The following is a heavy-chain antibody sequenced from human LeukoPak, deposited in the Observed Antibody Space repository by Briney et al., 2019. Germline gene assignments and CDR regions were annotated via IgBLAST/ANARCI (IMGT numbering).Heavy chain of an antibody. J-gene: IGHJ6*02. CDR2: ISYDGSNK. CDR1: GFTFSSYA. D-gene: IGHD3-3*01. V-gene: IGHV3-30*04. Sequence: GGSLRLSCAASGFTFSSYAMHWVRQAPGKGLEWVAVISYDGSNKYYADSVKGRFTISRDNSKNTLYLQMNSLRAEDTAVYYCARDLRSGYPYYYYGMDVWGQGTTVTVSS. CDR3: ARDLRSGYPYYYYGMDV.